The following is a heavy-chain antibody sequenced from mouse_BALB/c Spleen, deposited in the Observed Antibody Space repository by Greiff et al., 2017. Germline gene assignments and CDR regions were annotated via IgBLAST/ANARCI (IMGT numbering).Heavy chain of an antibody. CDR3: ARINPYYYAMDY. V-gene: IGHV2-2*02. CDR2: IWSGGST. Sequence: VQLQQSGPGLVQPSQSLSITCTVSGFSLTSYGVHWVRQSPGKGLEWLGVIWSGGSTDYNAAFISRLSISKDNSKSQVFFKMNSLQANDTAIYYCARINPYYYAMDYWGQGTSVTVSS. J-gene: IGHJ4*01. CDR1: GFSLTSYG.